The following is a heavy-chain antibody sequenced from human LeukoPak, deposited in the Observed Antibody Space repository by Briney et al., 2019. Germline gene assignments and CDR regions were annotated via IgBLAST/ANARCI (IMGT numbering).Heavy chain of an antibody. D-gene: IGHD5-24*01. CDR2: IYYSGST. CDR3: ASSGGMATIGAFDI. CDR1: GGSISSYY. Sequence: SETLSLTCTVSGGSISSYYWSWIRQPPGKGLEWIGYIYYSGSTNYNPSLKSRVTISVDTSKNQFSLKLSSVTAADTAVYYCASSGGMATIGAFDIWGQGTMVTVSS. J-gene: IGHJ3*02. V-gene: IGHV4-59*08.